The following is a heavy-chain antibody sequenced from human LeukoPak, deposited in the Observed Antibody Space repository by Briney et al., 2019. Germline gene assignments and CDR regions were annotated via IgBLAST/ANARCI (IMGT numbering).Heavy chain of an antibody. CDR3: AKDPGVGLETTHWFDP. D-gene: IGHD1-26*01. V-gene: IGHV3-23*01. Sequence: GGSLRLACAASGFTFSSYAVSWVRQAPGKGLGWVSAISGTGSSTYNAESVKGRFTISRDNSTNTLYLQMNSLRAEDTAVYYCAKDPGVGLETTHWFDPWGQGTLVTVSS. J-gene: IGHJ5*02. CDR2: ISGTGSST. CDR1: GFTFSSYA.